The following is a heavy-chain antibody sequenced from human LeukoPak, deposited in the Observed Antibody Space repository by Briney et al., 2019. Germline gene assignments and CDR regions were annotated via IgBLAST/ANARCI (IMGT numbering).Heavy chain of an antibody. CDR3: ARGMRFVVVPAAINYYMDV. Sequence: PSETLSLTCTVSGGSISSYYWSWIRQPPGKGLEWIGYIYYSGSTNYNPSLKSRVTISVDTSKNQFSLKLSSVTAADTAVYYCARGMRFVVVPAAINYYMDVWGKGTTVTVS. J-gene: IGHJ6*03. CDR1: GGSISSYY. CDR2: IYYSGST. D-gene: IGHD2-2*02. V-gene: IGHV4-59*01.